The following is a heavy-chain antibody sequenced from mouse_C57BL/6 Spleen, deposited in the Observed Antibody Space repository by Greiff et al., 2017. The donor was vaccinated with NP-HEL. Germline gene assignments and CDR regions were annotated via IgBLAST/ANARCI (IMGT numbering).Heavy chain of an antibody. D-gene: IGHD2-5*01. CDR3: AKSNYGYFDV. J-gene: IGHJ1*03. CDR2: INPGSGGT. CDR1: GYAFTNYL. Sequence: QVQLQQSGAELVRPGTSVKVSCKASGYAFTNYLIEWVKQRPGQGLEWIGVINPGSGGTNYNEKFKGKATLTADKSSSTAYMQLSSLTSEDSAVYFCAKSNYGYFDVWGTGTTGTVSA. V-gene: IGHV1-54*01.